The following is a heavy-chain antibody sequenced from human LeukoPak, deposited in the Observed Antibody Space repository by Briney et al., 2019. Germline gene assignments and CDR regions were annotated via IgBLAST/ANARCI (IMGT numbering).Heavy chain of an antibody. CDR3: ARHARRDAYNPNDY. Sequence: SETLSLSCTVSGGSISSYYWSWIRQPPGKEPQWIGYIHSTGTTKFNPSLESRVTMSVDTSKNQFSLKLSSVTAADTAVYYCARHARRDAYNPNDYWGQGTLVTVSS. V-gene: IGHV4-4*09. J-gene: IGHJ4*02. D-gene: IGHD5-24*01. CDR1: GGSISSYY. CDR2: IHSTGTT.